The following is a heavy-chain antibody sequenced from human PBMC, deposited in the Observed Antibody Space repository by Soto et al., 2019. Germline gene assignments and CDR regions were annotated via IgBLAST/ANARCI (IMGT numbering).Heavy chain of an antibody. Sequence: GGSLRLSCSASGFTFSSYGMHWVRQAPGKGLEWVAVIWYDGSNKYYADSVKGRFTISRDNSKNTLYLQMNSLRAEDTAVYYCARGYSSSWYESDGMDVWGQGTTVTVSS. CDR3: ARGYSSSWYESDGMDV. J-gene: IGHJ6*02. CDR1: GFTFSSYG. V-gene: IGHV3-33*01. D-gene: IGHD6-13*01. CDR2: IWYDGSNK.